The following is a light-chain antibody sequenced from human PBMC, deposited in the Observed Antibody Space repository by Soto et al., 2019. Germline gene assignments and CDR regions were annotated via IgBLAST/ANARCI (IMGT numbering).Light chain of an antibody. J-gene: IGLJ2*01. CDR3: AAWDDSLSDNVV. Sequence: QSVLTQPPSVSGAPGQRVTISCTGSSSNVGAGYDVHWYQQLPGTAPKLLIYGNSNRPSGVPDRVSGSKSGTSASLAISGLRSEDEADYYCAAWDDSLSDNVVFGGGTKVTVL. CDR2: GNS. CDR1: SSNVGAGYD. V-gene: IGLV1-40*01.